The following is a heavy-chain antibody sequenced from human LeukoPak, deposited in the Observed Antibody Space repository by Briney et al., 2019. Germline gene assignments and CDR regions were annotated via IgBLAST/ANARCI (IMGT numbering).Heavy chain of an antibody. Sequence: GASVKVSCKASGGTFSNYAINWVRQAPGQGLEWMGGIIPIFGTANYAQKFQGRVTITADESTSTAYMELSSLRSEDTAVYYCARDAVPGCSSTSCYDAFDIWGQGTMVTVSS. CDR1: GGTFSNYA. CDR2: IIPIFGTA. CDR3: ARDAVPGCSSTSCYDAFDI. J-gene: IGHJ3*02. D-gene: IGHD2-2*01. V-gene: IGHV1-69*01.